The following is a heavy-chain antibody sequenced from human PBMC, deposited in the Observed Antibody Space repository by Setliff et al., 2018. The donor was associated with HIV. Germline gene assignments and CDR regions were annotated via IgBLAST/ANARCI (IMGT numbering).Heavy chain of an antibody. CDR3: ARDRKVLYGQGLDSYVDV. D-gene: IGHD3-10*01. Sequence: PSETLSLTCSVSGVFLETYYWTWVRQSPGTGLEWIGFSQTTGNTKYNPSLRRRVSIFFDSPKNQFSLSLQSVTAADSAVYYCARDRKVLYGQGLDSYVDVWGKGATVTVSP. J-gene: IGHJ6*04. V-gene: IGHV4-4*08. CDR2: SQTTGNT. CDR1: GVFLETYY.